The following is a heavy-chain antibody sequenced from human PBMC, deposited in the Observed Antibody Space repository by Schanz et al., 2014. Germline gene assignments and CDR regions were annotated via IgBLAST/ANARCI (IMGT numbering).Heavy chain of an antibody. CDR3: ARDHQWLARYYMDV. V-gene: IGHV3-33*01. CDR1: GFTFSNHG. Sequence: QVQLVESGGGVVQPGRSLRLSCAASGFTFSNHGMHWVRQSPGKGLEWVALIWYDGSNEYYADSVKGRFTISRDNPKKTLYLQMNSLRAEDTAVYHCARDHQWLARYYMDVWGKGTTVTVSS. CDR2: IWYDGSNE. D-gene: IGHD6-19*01. J-gene: IGHJ6*03.